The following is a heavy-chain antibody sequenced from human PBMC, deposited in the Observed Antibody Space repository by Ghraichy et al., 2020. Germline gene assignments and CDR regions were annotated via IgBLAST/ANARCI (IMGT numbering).Heavy chain of an antibody. V-gene: IGHV3-53*01. CDR1: GFTFSSNY. J-gene: IGHJ4*02. Sequence: GGSLRLSCAASGFTFSSNYMSWVRQAPGKGLEWVSVIYSGGSTYYADSVKRRFTISRDNSKNTMYLQMNSMRAEETAVYYCARGRSGYYFDYWGQGTLVTVSS. CDR3: ARGRSGYYFDY. CDR2: IYSGGST. D-gene: IGHD5-12*01.